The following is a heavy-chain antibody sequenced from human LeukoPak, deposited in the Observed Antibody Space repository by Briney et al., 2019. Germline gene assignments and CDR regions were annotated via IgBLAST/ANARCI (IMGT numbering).Heavy chain of an antibody. Sequence: SETLSLTCAVYGGSFSGYYWSWIRQPPGKGLEWIGEINHSGSTNYNPSLKSRVTISVDTSKKQFSLKLSSVTAADTAVYYCARSIFHDSSGYTLDYWGQGTLVTVSS. CDR3: ARSIFHDSSGYTLDY. V-gene: IGHV4-34*01. CDR2: INHSGST. D-gene: IGHD3-22*01. CDR1: GGSFSGYY. J-gene: IGHJ4*02.